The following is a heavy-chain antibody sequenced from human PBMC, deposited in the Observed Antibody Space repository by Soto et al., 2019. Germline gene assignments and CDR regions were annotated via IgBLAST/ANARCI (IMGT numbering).Heavy chain of an antibody. V-gene: IGHV3-23*01. D-gene: IGHD2-15*01. Sequence: GGSLRLSCAASGCNFSSYAMTWVRQAPGKGLGWVSALSGGGGTTYYADSVKGRFTISRDNSKNTLFLQMNSLRAEDTAVYYCARVAALGYFFDYWGQGILVTVSS. CDR3: ARVAALGYFFDY. CDR1: GCNFSSYA. CDR2: LSGGGGTT. J-gene: IGHJ4*02.